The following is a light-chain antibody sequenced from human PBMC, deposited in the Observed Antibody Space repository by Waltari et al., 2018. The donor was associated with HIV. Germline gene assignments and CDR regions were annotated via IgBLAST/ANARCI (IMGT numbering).Light chain of an antibody. J-gene: IGLJ2*01. CDR2: DAT. Sequence: QSALTQPRSVSGSPGQSVTISCTGTSSDVGGFNDVSWYQQHPGEPTNLMIYDATQPPSGVHDLSAGSKSGNTAPLTTSRLPAEDAADYCCSSYAGRNTLLFGGGTTLTVL. CDR1: SSDVGGFND. V-gene: IGLV2-11*01. CDR3: SSYAGRNTLL.